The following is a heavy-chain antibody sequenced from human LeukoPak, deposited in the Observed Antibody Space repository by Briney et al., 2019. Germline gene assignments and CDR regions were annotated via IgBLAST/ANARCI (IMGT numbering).Heavy chain of an antibody. V-gene: IGHV3-23*01. J-gene: IGHJ4*02. CDR3: AKGVSPYGDYFDY. D-gene: IGHD3-10*01. CDR1: GFTFSNYA. Sequence: GGSLRLSCAASGFTFSNYAMNWVRQAPGKGLEWVSDISGSGRSIYYGDSFQGRFTISRDNSKNTVYLQMNSLRAEDTAIYYCAKGVSPYGDYFDYWGQGTLVTVSS. CDR2: ISGSGRSI.